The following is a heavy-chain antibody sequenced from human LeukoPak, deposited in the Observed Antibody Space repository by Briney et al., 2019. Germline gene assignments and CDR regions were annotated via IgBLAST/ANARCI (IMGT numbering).Heavy chain of an antibody. D-gene: IGHD3-3*01. Sequence: PSQTLSLTCSVSGGSISSSSYYWGWTRQPPGKGLEWIGSIYYSGSTYYNPSLKSRVTISVDTSKNQFSLKLSSVTAADTAVYYCARHIVVESTIFGGYYYMDVWGKGTTVTVSS. CDR2: IYYSGST. CDR1: GGSISSSSYY. CDR3: ARHIVVESTIFGGYYYMDV. J-gene: IGHJ6*03. V-gene: IGHV4-39*01.